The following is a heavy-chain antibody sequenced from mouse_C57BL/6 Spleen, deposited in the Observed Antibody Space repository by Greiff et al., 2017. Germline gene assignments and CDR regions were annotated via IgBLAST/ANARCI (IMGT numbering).Heavy chain of an antibody. CDR3: ARSGDGYYAFAY. CDR2: INPSSGYT. J-gene: IGHJ3*01. Sequence: VPLQQSGAELARPGASVKMSCKASGYTFTSYTMHWVKQRPGQGLEWIGNINPSSGYTKYNQKFKDKATLTADKSSSTAYMQLSSLTSDDSAVYYCARSGDGYYAFAYWGQGTLVTVSA. D-gene: IGHD2-3*01. V-gene: IGHV1-4*01. CDR1: GYTFTSYT.